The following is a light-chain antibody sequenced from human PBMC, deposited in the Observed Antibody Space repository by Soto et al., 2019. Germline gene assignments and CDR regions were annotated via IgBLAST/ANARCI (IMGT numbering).Light chain of an antibody. Sequence: VMTQAPATLSVSPGERATLSCRASQSVSSNLAWYQQKPGQAPRLLIYGASTRATGIPARFSGSGSGTEFTLTISSLQSEDFAVYYCQQYNNWPPWTLGQGTKVDIK. CDR1: QSVSSN. V-gene: IGKV3-15*01. J-gene: IGKJ1*01. CDR2: GAS. CDR3: QQYNNWPPWT.